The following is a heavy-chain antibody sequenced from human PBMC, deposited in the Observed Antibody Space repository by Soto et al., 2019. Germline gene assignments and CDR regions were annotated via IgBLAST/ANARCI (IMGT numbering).Heavy chain of an antibody. CDR3: ARGTVTSGRWFGP. Sequence: QVHLVQSETEVKESGASVTVSCKTSHATFTGYTINWVRQAPGQGLEWLGWISSLSGNTYYARDFQGRLTMTTNTSATTAYMELMSLRSDDAAVYFCARGTVTSGRWFGPWGQGTLVTVSS. J-gene: IGHJ5*02. D-gene: IGHD4-17*01. V-gene: IGHV1-18*04. CDR2: ISSLSGNT. CDR1: HATFTGYT.